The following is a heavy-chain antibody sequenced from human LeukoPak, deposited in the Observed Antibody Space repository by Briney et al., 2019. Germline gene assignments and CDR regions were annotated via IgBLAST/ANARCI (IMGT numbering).Heavy chain of an antibody. V-gene: IGHV3-21*01. CDR1: GFTFSSYS. J-gene: IGHJ4*02. Sequence: PGGSLRLSCAASGFTFSSYSMNWVRQAPGKGLEWVSSISSRSSYIYYADSVKGRFTISRDNAKNSLYLQMNSLRAEDTAVYYCARDPRIAAASDYWGQGTLVTVSS. CDR3: ARDPRIAAASDY. CDR2: ISSRSSYI. D-gene: IGHD6-13*01.